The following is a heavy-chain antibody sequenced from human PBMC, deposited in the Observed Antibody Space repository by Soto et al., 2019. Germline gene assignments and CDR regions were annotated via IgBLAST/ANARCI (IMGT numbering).Heavy chain of an antibody. V-gene: IGHV4-34*01. D-gene: IGHD3-22*01. CDR3: ARGSVATVDSSGFYEY. CDR1: GGSFRAYY. J-gene: IGHJ4*02. CDR2: INHSGGT. Sequence: PSETLSLTWAVYGGSFRAYYWSWIRQPPGKGLEWTGEINHSGGTSDNPSLKSRVTISVDTSKSQFSLKLTSVTAADRAVYYCARGSVATVDSSGFYEYCRQGTPVAVYS.